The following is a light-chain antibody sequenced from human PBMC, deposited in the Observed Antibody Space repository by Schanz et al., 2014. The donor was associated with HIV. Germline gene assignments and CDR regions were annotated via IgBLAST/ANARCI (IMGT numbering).Light chain of an antibody. CDR1: SSDVGTYNR. CDR3: SSFTSSDTVI. J-gene: IGLJ2*01. CDR2: DVS. V-gene: IGLV2-14*02. Sequence: QSALTQPASVSGSPGQSITISCSGTSSDVGTYNRVSWNQKHPRKAPKLMIYDVSNRPSGVSVRFSGSKSGNTASLTISGLQADDEGDYYCSSFTSSDTVIFGGGTKLTVL.